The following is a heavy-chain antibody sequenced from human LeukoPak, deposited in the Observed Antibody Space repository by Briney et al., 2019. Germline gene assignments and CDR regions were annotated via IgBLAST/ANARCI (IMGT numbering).Heavy chain of an antibody. V-gene: IGHV1-8*01. J-gene: IGHJ4*02. Sequence: EASVKVSCKASGYTFTSYDINWVRQAPGQELEWMGWMSPDSGYTGFAQTFQGRVTLTRNTSVSTAFMELSSLRSEDTAVYYCEIYTGYDSFWGQGTLVTVSS. CDR1: GYTFTSYD. D-gene: IGHD5-12*01. CDR2: MSPDSGYT. CDR3: EIYTGYDSF.